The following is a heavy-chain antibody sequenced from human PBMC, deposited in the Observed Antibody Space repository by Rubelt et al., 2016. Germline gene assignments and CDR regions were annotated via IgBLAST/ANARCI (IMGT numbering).Heavy chain of an antibody. Sequence: QVQLQESGPGLVKPSQTLSLTCTVSGGSISSGGYYWSWIRQHPGKGLEWIGYIYYSGSTYYNPSLNGRVTISVDTSKNQFSLKLSSVTAADTAVYYCARATSSSPLVANWFDPWGQGTLVTVSS. V-gene: IGHV4-31*03. D-gene: IGHD6-6*01. J-gene: IGHJ5*02. CDR3: ARATSSSPLVANWFDP. CDR2: IYYSGST. CDR1: GGSISSGGYY.